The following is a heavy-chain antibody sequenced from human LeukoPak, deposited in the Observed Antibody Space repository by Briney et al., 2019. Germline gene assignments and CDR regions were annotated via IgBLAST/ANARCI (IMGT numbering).Heavy chain of an antibody. V-gene: IGHV1-69*05. J-gene: IGHJ4*02. CDR3: ARDLGYSYGYVY. Sequence: SVPVSCQASGGTFSSYAISWVRQAPGQGLDGMGRIIPIFGTANYAQKFQGRVTITTDESTSTAYMELSGLRSEDTAVYYCARDLGYSYGYVYWGQGTLVTVSS. CDR2: IIPIFGTA. D-gene: IGHD5-18*01. CDR1: GGTFSSYA.